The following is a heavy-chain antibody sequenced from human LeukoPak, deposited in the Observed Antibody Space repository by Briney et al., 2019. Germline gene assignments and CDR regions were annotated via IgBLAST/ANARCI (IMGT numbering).Heavy chain of an antibody. CDR3: ASLRLVGATYYYYYMDV. Sequence: SETLSLTCTVSCVSISSGGYYWSWIRQPPGKGLEWIGYIYHSGSTYYNPSLKSRVTISVDRSKNQFSLKLSSVTAPDTAVYYCASLRLVGATYYYYYMDVWGKGTTVTVSS. CDR1: CVSISSGGYY. J-gene: IGHJ6*03. CDR2: IYHSGST. V-gene: IGHV4-30-2*01. D-gene: IGHD1-26*01.